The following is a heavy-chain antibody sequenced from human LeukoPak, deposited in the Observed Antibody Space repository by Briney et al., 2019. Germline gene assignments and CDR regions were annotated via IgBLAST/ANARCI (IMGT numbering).Heavy chain of an antibody. CDR1: GFSFNILA. CDR3: ASGFLDDFWSGHF. Sequence: PGGSLRLSCAASGFSFNILAMSWVRLAPGKGPEWVANIKYDGSEKYYVDSVKGRFTISRDNAKTSLYLHMNSLRAEDTAVYYCASGFLDDFWSGHFWGQGTLVTVSS. J-gene: IGHJ4*02. V-gene: IGHV3-7*01. D-gene: IGHD3-3*01. CDR2: IKYDGSEK.